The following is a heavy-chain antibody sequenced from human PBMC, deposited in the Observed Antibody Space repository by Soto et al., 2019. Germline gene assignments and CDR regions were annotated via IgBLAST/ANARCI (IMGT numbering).Heavy chain of an antibody. Sequence: PSETLSLTCAVSSGSISSSNWWSWVRQPPGKGLEWIGEIYHSGSTNYNPSLKSRVTISVDKSKNQFSLKLSSVTAADTAVYYCSSLFYDILTGPPYLVYYYYMDVWGKGTTVTVSS. D-gene: IGHD3-9*01. J-gene: IGHJ6*03. CDR3: SSLFYDILTGPPYLVYYYYMDV. V-gene: IGHV4-4*02. CDR1: SGSISSSNW. CDR2: IYHSGST.